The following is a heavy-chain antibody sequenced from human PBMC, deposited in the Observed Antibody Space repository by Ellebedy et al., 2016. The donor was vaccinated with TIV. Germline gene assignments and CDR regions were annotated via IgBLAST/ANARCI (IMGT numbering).Heavy chain of an antibody. Sequence: GGSLRLSCAASGFTFSSYGMHWVRQAPGRGLEWVTFIRYDGSNKYYADSVKGRFTISRDNSKNALYLQMNSLRPEDTAVYYCAKDPPRRGYYTRDYYYGMDVWGQGTTVTVSS. V-gene: IGHV3-30*02. J-gene: IGHJ6*02. CDR2: IRYDGSNK. D-gene: IGHD3-3*01. CDR3: AKDPPRRGYYTRDYYYGMDV. CDR1: GFTFSSYG.